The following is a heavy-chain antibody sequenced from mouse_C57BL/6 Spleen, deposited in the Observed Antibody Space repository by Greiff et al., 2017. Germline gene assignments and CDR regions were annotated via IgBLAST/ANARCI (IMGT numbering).Heavy chain of an antibody. CDR1: GFNIKDYY. D-gene: IGHD1-1*01. J-gene: IGHJ3*01. V-gene: IGHV14-1*01. CDR3: TTYYGSSSPFAY. Sequence: EVKVVESGAELVRPGASVKLSCTASGFNIKDYYMHWVKQRPEQGLEWIGRIDPEDGDTEYAPKFQGKATMTADTSSNTAYLQLSSLTSEDTAVYYCTTYYGSSSPFAYWGQGTLVTVSA. CDR2: IDPEDGDT.